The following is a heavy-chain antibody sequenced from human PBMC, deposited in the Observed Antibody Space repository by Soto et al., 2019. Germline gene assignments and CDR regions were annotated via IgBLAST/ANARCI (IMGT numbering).Heavy chain of an antibody. D-gene: IGHD5-18*01. V-gene: IGHV3-33*01. J-gene: IGHJ6*02. CDR3: ARVEAPLIHSDHYYYGMDV. CDR2: IWYDGTNA. CDR1: GFTFNTYG. Sequence: QVQLVESGGGVVRPGRSLRLACEASGFTFNTYGMHWVRQAPGKGLQWVAVIWYDGTNAYYADSVKGRFTISRDKSKDTLYLKMNNLRAEDTAVYYCARVEAPLIHSDHYYYGMDVWGQGTTVTV.